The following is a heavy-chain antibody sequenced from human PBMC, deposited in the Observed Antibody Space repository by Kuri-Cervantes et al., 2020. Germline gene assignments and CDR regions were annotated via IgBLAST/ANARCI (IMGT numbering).Heavy chain of an antibody. J-gene: IGHJ6*03. D-gene: IGHD3-10*01. CDR2: ISSSSSYI. Sequence: GESLKISCAASGFTFSDSAMHWVRQASGKGLEWVSSISSSSSYIYYADSVKGRFTISRDNSKNTLYLQMNSLRTEDTAVYYCTRGPRITMIRGVIDYHYYYMDVWGKGTTVTVSS. V-gene: IGHV3-21*01. CDR1: GFTFSDSA. CDR3: TRGPRITMIRGVIDYHYYYMDV.